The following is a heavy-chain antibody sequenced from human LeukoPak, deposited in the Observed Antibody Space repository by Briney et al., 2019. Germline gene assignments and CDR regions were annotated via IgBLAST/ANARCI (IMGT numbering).Heavy chain of an antibody. V-gene: IGHV1-69*05. Sequence: ASVKVSCKASGGTFSSYAISWVRQAPGQGLEWMGGIIPIFGTANYAQKFQGRVTITTDESTSTAYMELSSLRSEGTAVYYCAAFIVVVPAASGLGDYWGQGTLVTVSS. CDR1: GGTFSSYA. CDR3: AAFIVVVPAASGLGDY. CDR2: IIPIFGTA. J-gene: IGHJ4*02. D-gene: IGHD2-2*01.